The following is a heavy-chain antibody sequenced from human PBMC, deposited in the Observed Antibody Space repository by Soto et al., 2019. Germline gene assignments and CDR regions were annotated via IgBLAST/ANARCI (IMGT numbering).Heavy chain of an antibody. V-gene: IGHV1-69*04. CDR1: AGTFSGYA. D-gene: IGHD6-13*01. CDR3: AISLQQLGYFDN. J-gene: IGHJ4*02. CDR2: IIPLLGIA. Sequence: GASVKVSCKASAGTFSGYAFSWVRQAPGQGLEWMGRIIPLLGIANSAQRFHARITIIADNSTRTAYMELSSLTFEDTAVYFCAISLQQLGYFDNWGQGTLVTVSS.